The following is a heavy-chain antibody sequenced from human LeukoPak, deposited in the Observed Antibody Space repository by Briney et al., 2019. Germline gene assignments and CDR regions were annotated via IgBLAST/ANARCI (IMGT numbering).Heavy chain of an antibody. Sequence: ASVKVSRKASGYTFTGYYMHWVRQAPGQGLEWMGRINPNSGGTNYAQKFQGRVTMTRDTSISTAYMELSRLRSDDTAVYYCARGFVWGSYRVDYWGQGTLVTVSS. CDR1: GYTFTGYY. J-gene: IGHJ4*02. CDR3: ARGFVWGSYRVDY. V-gene: IGHV1-2*06. CDR2: INPNSGGT. D-gene: IGHD3-16*02.